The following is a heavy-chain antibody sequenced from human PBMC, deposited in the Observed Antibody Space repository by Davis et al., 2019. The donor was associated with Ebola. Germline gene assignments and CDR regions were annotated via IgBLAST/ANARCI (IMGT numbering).Heavy chain of an antibody. J-gene: IGHJ6*02. CDR1: GYTFTSYA. D-gene: IGHD3-10*01. CDR2: MNPNSGNT. CDR3: ARGGSASTVPFYYYYGMDV. V-gene: IGHV1-8*02. Sequence: ASVKVSCKASGYTFTSYAMYWVRQAPGQRLEWMGWMNPNSGNTGYAQKFQGRVTMTRNTSISTAYMELSSLRSEDTAVYYCARGGSASTVPFYYYYGMDVWGQGTTVTVSS.